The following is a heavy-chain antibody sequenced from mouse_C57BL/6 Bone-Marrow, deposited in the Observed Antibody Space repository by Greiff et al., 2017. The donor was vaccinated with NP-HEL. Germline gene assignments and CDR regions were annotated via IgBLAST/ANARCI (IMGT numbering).Heavy chain of an antibody. CDR2: ISYDGSN. CDR1: GYSITSGYY. Sequence: EVQLQESGPGLVKPSQSLSLTCSVTGYSITSGYYWNWIRQFPGNKLEWMGYISYDGSNNYNPSLKNRISITRDTSKNQFFLKLNSVTTEDTATYYCARDGPYYYGSSYGAYWGQGTLVTVSA. J-gene: IGHJ3*01. D-gene: IGHD1-1*01. CDR3: ARDGPYYYGSSYGAY. V-gene: IGHV3-6*01.